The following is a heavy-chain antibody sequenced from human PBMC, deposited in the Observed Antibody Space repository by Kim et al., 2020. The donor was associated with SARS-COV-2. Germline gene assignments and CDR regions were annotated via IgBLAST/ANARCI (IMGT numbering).Heavy chain of an antibody. D-gene: IGHD2-15*01. V-gene: IGHV3-30*04. CDR2: ISYDGSNK. J-gene: IGHJ4*02. CDR3: ARDCSGGSCY. CDR1: GFTFSSYA. Sequence: GGSLRLSCAASGFTFSSYAMHWVRQAPGKGLEWVAVISYDGSNKYYADSVKGRFTISRDNSKNTLYLQMNSLRAEDTAVYYCARDCSGGSCYWGQGTLVT.